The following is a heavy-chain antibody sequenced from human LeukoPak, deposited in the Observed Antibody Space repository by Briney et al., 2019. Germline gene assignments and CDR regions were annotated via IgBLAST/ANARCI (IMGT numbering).Heavy chain of an antibody. CDR2: INTNTGNP. J-gene: IGHJ4*02. Sequence: ASVKVSCKASGYTFTSYAMNWVRQAPGQGLEWMGWINTNTGNPTYAQGFTGRFVFSLDTSVSTAYLQISSLKAEDTAVYYCAKVVQCQQLDQYFDYWGQGTLVTVSS. CDR3: AKVVQCQQLDQYFDY. D-gene: IGHD6-13*01. V-gene: IGHV7-4-1*02. CDR1: GYTFTSYA.